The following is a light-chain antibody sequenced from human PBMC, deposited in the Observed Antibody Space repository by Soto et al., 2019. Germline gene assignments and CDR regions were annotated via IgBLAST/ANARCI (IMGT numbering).Light chain of an antibody. V-gene: IGKV1-33*01. CDR1: QDISRY. J-gene: IGKJ4*01. CDR3: QQDDNSPLT. CDR2: DAS. Sequence: DIQTSQFPSSLSASVGARVTITCQASQDISRYLNWYQHKPGKAPKLLIYDASNLETRVPSRFSGSGSGTDFTFTISSLQPEDFATYYCQQDDNSPLTFGGGTKVDIK.